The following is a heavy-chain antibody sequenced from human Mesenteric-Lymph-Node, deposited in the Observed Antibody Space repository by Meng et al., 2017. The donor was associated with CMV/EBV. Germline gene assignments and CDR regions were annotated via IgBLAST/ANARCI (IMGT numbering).Heavy chain of an antibody. Sequence: KVSCKAFGYSFTSHWIGWVRQMPGKGLEWMGIIYPGDSDTRYSPSFQGQVTISADKSISTAYLQWSSLKASDTAMYYCARRIYDLSYYFDYWGQGTLVTVSS. CDR2: IYPGDSDT. CDR3: ARRIYDLSYYFDY. CDR1: GYSFTSHW. J-gene: IGHJ4*02. D-gene: IGHD3-3*01. V-gene: IGHV5-51*01.